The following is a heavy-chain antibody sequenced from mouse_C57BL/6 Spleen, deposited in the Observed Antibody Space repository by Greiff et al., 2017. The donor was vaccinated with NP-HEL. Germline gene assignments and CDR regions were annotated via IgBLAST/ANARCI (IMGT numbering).Heavy chain of an antibody. CDR1: GYAFSSYW. D-gene: IGHD1-1*01. V-gene: IGHV1-80*01. Sequence: VKLQESGAELVKPGASVKISCKASGYAFSSYWMNWVKQRPGKGLEWIGQIYPGDGDTNYNGKFKGKATLTAYKSSSTAYMQLSSLTSEDSAVFFCARYYGSRRDFDVWGTGTTVTVSS. CDR2: IYPGDGDT. J-gene: IGHJ1*03. CDR3: ARYYGSRRDFDV.